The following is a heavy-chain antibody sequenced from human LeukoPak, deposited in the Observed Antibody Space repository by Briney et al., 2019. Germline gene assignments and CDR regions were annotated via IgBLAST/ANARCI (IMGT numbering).Heavy chain of an antibody. Sequence: SETLSLTCTVSGGSISSSSYYWGWIRQPPGKGLEWIGSIYYSGSTYYNPSLKSRVTMSVDTSENQFSLKLSSVTAADTAVYYCASLSYGSGSYSDYWGQGTRVTVSS. J-gene: IGHJ4*02. D-gene: IGHD3-10*01. V-gene: IGHV4-39*07. CDR1: GGSISSSSYY. CDR3: ASLSYGSGSYSDY. CDR2: IYYSGST.